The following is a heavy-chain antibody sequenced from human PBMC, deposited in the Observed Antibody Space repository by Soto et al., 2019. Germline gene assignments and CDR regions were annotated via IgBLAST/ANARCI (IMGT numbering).Heavy chain of an antibody. CDR3: ARGVAALYNWFDP. D-gene: IGHD6-13*01. CDR1: GGTFSSYA. Sequence: SVKVSCKASGGTFSSYAISWVRQAPGQGLEWMGGIIPIFGTANYAQKFQGRVTITADESTSTAYMELSSLRSEDTAVYYCARGVAALYNWFDPWGQGTLVTVSS. J-gene: IGHJ5*02. V-gene: IGHV1-69*13. CDR2: IIPIFGTA.